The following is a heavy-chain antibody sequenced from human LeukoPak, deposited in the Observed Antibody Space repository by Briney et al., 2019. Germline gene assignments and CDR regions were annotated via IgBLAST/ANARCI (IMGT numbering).Heavy chain of an antibody. V-gene: IGHV4-38-2*01. J-gene: IGHJ5*02. D-gene: IGHD1-14*01. CDR3: ARAGGFDP. Sequence: SETLSLTCAVSGYSISSGYYWGWIRQPPGKGLEWIGSIYHSGSTYYNPSLKSRVTISVDTSKNQFSLKLSSVTAADTAVYYCARAGGFDPWGQGTLVTVPS. CDR2: IYHSGST. CDR1: GYSISSGYY.